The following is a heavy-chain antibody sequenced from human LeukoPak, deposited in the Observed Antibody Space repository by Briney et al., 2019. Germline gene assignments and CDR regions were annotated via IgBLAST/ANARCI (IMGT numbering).Heavy chain of an antibody. V-gene: IGHV3-53*01. CDR2: IYSGGSI. J-gene: IGHJ4*02. Sequence: GSLRLSCAASGFAVISNYMSWVRQAPGKGLEWVSVIYSGGSIYYTDSVKGRFTISRDNSKNTVYLQMNSLRAEDTAVYYCARDLGTSGWYGDFDYWGQGTLVTVSS. D-gene: IGHD6-19*01. CDR3: ARDLGTSGWYGDFDY. CDR1: GFAVISNY.